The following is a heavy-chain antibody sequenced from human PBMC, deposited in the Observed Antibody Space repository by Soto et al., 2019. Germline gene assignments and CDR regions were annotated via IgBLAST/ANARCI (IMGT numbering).Heavy chain of an antibody. CDR2: IYYSGST. J-gene: IGHJ5*02. CDR1: GGSISSSSYY. V-gene: IGHV4-39*01. D-gene: IGHD2-15*01. CDR3: ARHGGYCSGGSCYQALNWFDP. Sequence: PSETLSLTCTVSGGSISSSSYYWGWIRQPPGKGLEWIGSIYYSGSTYYNPSLKSRVTISVDTSKNQFSLKLSSVTAADTAVYYCARHGGYCSGGSCYQALNWFDPWGQGTLVTVSS.